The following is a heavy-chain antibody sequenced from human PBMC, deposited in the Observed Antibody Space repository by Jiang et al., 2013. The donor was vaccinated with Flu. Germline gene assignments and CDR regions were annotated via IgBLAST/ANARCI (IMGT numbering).Heavy chain of an antibody. CDR3: ARLRENGYNLGLFDF. CDR1: GYSFTSNW. D-gene: IGHD5-24*01. Sequence: PGESLRISCKTSGYSFTSNWISWVRQMPGKGLEWMGRIDPSDSYSNFSPSFQGHVSISADKSTSTAYLQWRSLKASDTAMYYCARLRENGYNLGLFDFWGQGTLVTVSS. J-gene: IGHJ4*02. V-gene: IGHV5-10-1*01. CDR2: IDPSDSYS.